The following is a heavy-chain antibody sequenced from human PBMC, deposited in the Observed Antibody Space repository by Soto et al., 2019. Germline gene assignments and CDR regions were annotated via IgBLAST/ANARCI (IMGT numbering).Heavy chain of an antibody. CDR2: INHSGST. J-gene: IGHJ5*02. CDR3: ARGWRGRNRYFDGLNCSDP. D-gene: IGHD3-9*01. V-gene: IGHV4-34*01. Sequence: PSETLSLTCAVYGGSFSGYYWSWIRQPPGKGLEWIGEINHSGSTNYNPSLKSRVTISVDTSKNQFSLKLSSVTAADTAVYYCARGWRGRNRYFDGLNCSDPGGKGTLVTVS. CDR1: GGSFSGYY.